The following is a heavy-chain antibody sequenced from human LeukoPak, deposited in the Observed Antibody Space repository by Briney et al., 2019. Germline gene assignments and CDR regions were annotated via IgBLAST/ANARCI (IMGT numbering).Heavy chain of an antibody. V-gene: IGHV1-18*04. Sequence: ASVKVSCKASGYTFTSYGISWVRQAPGQGLEWMGWISAYNGNTNYAQKLQGRVTMTTDTSTSTAYMELRSLRSDDTAVYYCARDRKDHVDIVEGGSDYWGQGTLVTVSS. J-gene: IGHJ4*02. CDR2: ISAYNGNT. D-gene: IGHD5-12*01. CDR1: GYTFTSYG. CDR3: ARDRKDHVDIVEGGSDY.